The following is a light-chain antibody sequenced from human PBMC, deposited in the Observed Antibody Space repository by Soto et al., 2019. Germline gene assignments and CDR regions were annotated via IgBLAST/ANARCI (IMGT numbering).Light chain of an antibody. Sequence: DIVMTQSPDSLAVSLGERVTINCKSSQXVLYSSNNRNYLAWYQQKPGQPPKLXIYWAYTRESGVHDRFSGSGSGTDFTLTIRSLQAEDVAVYYCKQYYNTPLTFGGGTKVDIK. CDR2: WAY. CDR3: KQYYNTPLT. CDR1: QXVLYSSNNRNY. V-gene: IGKV4-1*01. J-gene: IGKJ4*01.